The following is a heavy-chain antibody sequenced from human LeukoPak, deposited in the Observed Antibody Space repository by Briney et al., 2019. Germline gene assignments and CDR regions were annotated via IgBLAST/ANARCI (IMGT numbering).Heavy chain of an antibody. CDR2: IYASGTT. V-gene: IGHV4-4*07. CDR1: AGSINPYY. Sequence: PSETLSLTCTVSAGSINPYYWSWIRQSADTGLEWIGRIYASGTTKYNPSLQSRVTMSVDLTKNQFSLNPASVTAADTAVYYCARDQGYTYGQTHYFDFWGQGLLVTVSS. D-gene: IGHD5-18*01. J-gene: IGHJ4*02. CDR3: ARDQGYTYGQTHYFDF.